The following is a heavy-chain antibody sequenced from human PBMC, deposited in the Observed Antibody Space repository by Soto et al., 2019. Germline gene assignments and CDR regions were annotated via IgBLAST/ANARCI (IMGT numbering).Heavy chain of an antibody. CDR1: GFTFSTYS. D-gene: IGHD3-22*01. CDR3: ARYDSSGYYWPYYYYGMDV. Sequence: PGGSLRLSCAASGFTFSTYSMNWVRQAPGKGLEWVSSISSSSSYIYYADSVKGRFTISGDNAKNSLYLQMNSLRAEDTAVYYCARYDSSGYYWPYYYYGMDVWGQGTTVTVSS. CDR2: ISSSSSYI. J-gene: IGHJ6*02. V-gene: IGHV3-21*01.